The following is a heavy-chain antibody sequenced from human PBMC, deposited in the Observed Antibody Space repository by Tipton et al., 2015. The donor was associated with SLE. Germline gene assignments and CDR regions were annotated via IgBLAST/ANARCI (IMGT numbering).Heavy chain of an antibody. CDR3: TRAVGARGGYWFDP. J-gene: IGHJ5*02. V-gene: IGHV3-49*04. CDR1: GFTFGDYA. CDR2: IRSKAYGGTT. D-gene: IGHD1-26*01. Sequence: SLRLSCTASGFTFGDYAMSWVRQAPGKGLEWVGFIRSKAYGGTTEYAASVKGRFTISRDDSKSIAYLQMNSLKTEDTAVYYCTRAVGARGGYWFDPWGQGTLVTVSS.